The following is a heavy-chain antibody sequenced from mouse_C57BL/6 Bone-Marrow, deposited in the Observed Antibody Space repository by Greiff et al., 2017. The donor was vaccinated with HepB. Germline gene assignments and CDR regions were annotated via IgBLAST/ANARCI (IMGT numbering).Heavy chain of an antibody. CDR2: IYPRSGNT. D-gene: IGHD1-1*01. Sequence: QVQLQQSGAELARPGASVKLSCKASGYTFTSYGISWVKQRTGQGLEWIGEIYPRSGNTYYNEKFKGKATLTADKSSSTAYMELRSLTSEDSAVYVCAYHYGSSYRFAYWGQGTLVTVSA. J-gene: IGHJ3*01. CDR3: AYHYGSSYRFAY. V-gene: IGHV1-81*01. CDR1: GYTFTSYG.